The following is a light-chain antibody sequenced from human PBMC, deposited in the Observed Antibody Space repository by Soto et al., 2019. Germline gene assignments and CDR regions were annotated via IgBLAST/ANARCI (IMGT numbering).Light chain of an antibody. CDR3: QQRTAWPLT. CDR2: DAS. Sequence: EIVLTQSPATLSLSPGERATVSCRASQSVSSYLAWYQQKPAQAPTLVIYDASNRATGIPARFSGSGSGTDFTLTISGLEPEDFAVYYCQQRTAWPLTFGGGTKVEIK. CDR1: QSVSSY. V-gene: IGKV3-11*01. J-gene: IGKJ4*01.